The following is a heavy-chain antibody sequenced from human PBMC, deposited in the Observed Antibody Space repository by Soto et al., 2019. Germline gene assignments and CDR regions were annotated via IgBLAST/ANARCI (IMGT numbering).Heavy chain of an antibody. CDR2: IYYSGST. D-gene: IGHD4-4*01. V-gene: IGHV4-31*03. Sequence: QVQLQESGPGLVKPSQTLSLTCTVSGGYISSGGYYWRWIRQHPGKVLDWIGYIYYSGSTYYHPSLKSRVTISVDTSKTQFSLKLSSVTAADTAVYYCARNDLDHNYANHLDVWGQGTTVTVSS. J-gene: IGHJ6*02. CDR1: GGYISSGGYY. CDR3: ARNDLDHNYANHLDV.